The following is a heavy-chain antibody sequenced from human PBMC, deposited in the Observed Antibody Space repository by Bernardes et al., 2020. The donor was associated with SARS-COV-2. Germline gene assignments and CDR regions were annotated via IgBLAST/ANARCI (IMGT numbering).Heavy chain of an antibody. CDR3: ARGEAVTILGVPIRGRWYFDL. CDR1: GFTFTKYW. CDR2: INTDGSRA. J-gene: IGHJ2*01. D-gene: IGHD3-3*01. Sequence: GGSLRLSCVASGFTFTKYWMHWVRQAPGKGLVWVSRINTDGSRADYTDSVKGRFTISRDNSKNTLYLQMNSLRVEDAAVYYCARGEAVTILGVPIRGRWYFDLWGRGTQVSVSS. V-gene: IGHV3-74*01.